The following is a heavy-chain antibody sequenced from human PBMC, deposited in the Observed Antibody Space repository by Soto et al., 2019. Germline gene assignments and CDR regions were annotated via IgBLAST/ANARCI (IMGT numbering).Heavy chain of an antibody. D-gene: IGHD4-17*01. J-gene: IGHJ6*03. CDR2: INHSGST. Sequence: SETLSLTCAVYGGSFSGYYWSWIRQPPGKGLEWIGEINHSGSTNYNPSLKSRVTISVDTSKNQFSLKLSSVTAADTAVYYCARRWRGYGDQNYYYYYMDVWGKGTTVTVSS. CDR3: ARRWRGYGDQNYYYYYMDV. CDR1: GGSFSGYY. V-gene: IGHV4-34*01.